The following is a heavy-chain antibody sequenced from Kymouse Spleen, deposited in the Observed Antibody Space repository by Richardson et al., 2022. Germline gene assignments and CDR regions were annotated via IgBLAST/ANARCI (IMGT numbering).Heavy chain of an antibody. CDR2: IYYSGST. Sequence: QLQLQESGPGLVKPSETLSLTCTVSGGSISSSSYYWGWIRQPPGKGLEWIGSIYYSGSTYYNPSLKSRVTISVDTSKNQFSLKLSSVTAADTAVYYCARGEYYDILTGYFFDYWGQGTLVTVSS. D-gene: IGHD3-9*01. J-gene: IGHJ4*02. CDR3: ARGEYYDILTGYFFDY. V-gene: IGHV4-39*01. CDR1: GGSISSSSYY.